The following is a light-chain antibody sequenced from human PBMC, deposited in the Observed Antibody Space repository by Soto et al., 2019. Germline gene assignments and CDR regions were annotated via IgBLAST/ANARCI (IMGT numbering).Light chain of an antibody. CDR3: CSYAGSSAYWV. J-gene: IGLJ3*02. CDR2: EVT. Sequence: QSALTQPASVSGSPGQSITISCTGTSSDVGSYSLVSWYQQHPGKAPKLMIYEVTKRPSGVSNRFSGSKSGNTASLTISGLQADDEADYYCCSYAGSSAYWVFGGGTKVTVL. CDR1: SSDVGSYSL. V-gene: IGLV2-23*02.